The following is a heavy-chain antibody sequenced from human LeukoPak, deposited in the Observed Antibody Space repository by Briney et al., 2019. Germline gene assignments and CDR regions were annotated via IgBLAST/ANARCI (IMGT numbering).Heavy chain of an antibody. V-gene: IGHV3-74*01. Sequence: PGGSLRLSCAASGFSFSNSWMHWVRQAPGKGLVWVSRINSDGTTTYYADSVKGRFTISRDNAKNSLYLQMNSLRAEDTAVYYCARGRVPAAADYWGQGTLVTVSS. CDR3: ARGRVPAAADY. D-gene: IGHD2-2*01. CDR1: GFSFSNSW. J-gene: IGHJ4*02. CDR2: INSDGTTT.